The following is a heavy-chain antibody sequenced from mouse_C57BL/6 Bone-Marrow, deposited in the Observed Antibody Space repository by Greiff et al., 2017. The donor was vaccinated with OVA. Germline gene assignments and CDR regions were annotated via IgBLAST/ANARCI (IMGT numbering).Heavy chain of an antibody. Sequence: EVQRVESGPGLVKPSQSLSLTCSVTGYSITSGYYWNWLRQFPGNKLEWMGYISYDGSNNYNPSLKNRISITRDTSKNQFFLKLNSVTTEDTATYYCARRYYYGSSEFAYWGQGTLVTVSA. J-gene: IGHJ3*01. CDR2: ISYDGSN. D-gene: IGHD1-1*01. CDR1: GYSITSGYY. V-gene: IGHV3-6*01. CDR3: ARRYYYGSSEFAY.